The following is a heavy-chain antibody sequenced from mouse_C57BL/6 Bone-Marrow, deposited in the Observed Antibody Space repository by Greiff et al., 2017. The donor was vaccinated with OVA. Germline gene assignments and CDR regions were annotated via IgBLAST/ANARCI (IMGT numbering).Heavy chain of an antibody. D-gene: IGHD1-1*01. CDR3: ARPGSYAMDY. V-gene: IGHV5-6*01. Sequence: EVQGVESGGDLVKPGGSLKLSCAASGFTFSSYVMSWVRQTPDKRLEWVATISSGGSYTYYPDSVKGRFTISRDNAKNTLYLQMSSLKSEDTAMYYCARPGSYAMDYWGQGTSVTVSS. CDR2: ISSGGSYT. J-gene: IGHJ4*01. CDR1: GFTFSSYV.